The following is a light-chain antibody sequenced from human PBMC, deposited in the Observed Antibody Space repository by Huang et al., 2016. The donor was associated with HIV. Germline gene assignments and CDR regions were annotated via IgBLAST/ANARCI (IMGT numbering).Light chain of an antibody. CDR3: QQYNSYPYT. CDR2: KAS. Sequence: DIQMTQSPSTLSASVVDRVTITCRASQSISSWLAWYQQKPGKAPKLLIYKASSLESVVPSRFSGSGSGTEFTLTISSLQPDDFATYYCQQYNSYPYTFGQGTKLEIK. V-gene: IGKV1-5*03. CDR1: QSISSW. J-gene: IGKJ2*01.